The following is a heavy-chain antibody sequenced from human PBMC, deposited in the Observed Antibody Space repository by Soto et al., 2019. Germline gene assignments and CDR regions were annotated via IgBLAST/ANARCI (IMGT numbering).Heavy chain of an antibody. Sequence: QVQLVQSGAEVKKPGSSVKVSCKASGGTFRSYAISWVRQAPGQGLEWMGGIIPIFGTANYAQKFQGRVTITADESTSTAYMELSSLRSEDTAVYYCARGTRDYYGSGSYYSNSYYYYGMDVWGQGTTVTVSS. V-gene: IGHV1-69*12. CDR1: GGTFRSYA. CDR2: IIPIFGTA. D-gene: IGHD3-10*01. J-gene: IGHJ6*02. CDR3: ARGTRDYYGSGSYYSNSYYYYGMDV.